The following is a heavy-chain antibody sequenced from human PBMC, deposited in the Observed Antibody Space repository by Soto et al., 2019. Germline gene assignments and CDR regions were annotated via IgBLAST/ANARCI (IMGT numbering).Heavy chain of an antibody. CDR3: ARDRGVGAARRDFDY. Sequence: QVQLVQSGAEVKKPGASVKVSCKASGYTFTSYGISWVRQAPGQGLEWMGWISAYNGNRNYAQKLKGRVIMTTDTTTSTAYMELRSMRSDDTAVYYCARDRGVGAARRDFDYWGQGTLVTVSS. J-gene: IGHJ4*02. CDR1: GYTFTSYG. V-gene: IGHV1-18*01. D-gene: IGHD6-6*01. CDR2: ISAYNGNR.